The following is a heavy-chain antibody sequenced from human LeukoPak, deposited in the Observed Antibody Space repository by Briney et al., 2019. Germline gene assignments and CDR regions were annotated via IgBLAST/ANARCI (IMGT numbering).Heavy chain of an antibody. Sequence: GGSLRLSCAASGFSFDDYTMHWVRQAPGKGLEWVSLISWDGISTFYADSVKGRFTISRDNSKNSLFLQMNSLTTEDTALYYCAKSSPRLVSDYYYYMDVWGRGTTVTVSS. CDR2: ISWDGIST. J-gene: IGHJ6*03. CDR3: AKSSPRLVSDYYYYMDV. V-gene: IGHV3-43*01. CDR1: GFSFDDYT. D-gene: IGHD2/OR15-2a*01.